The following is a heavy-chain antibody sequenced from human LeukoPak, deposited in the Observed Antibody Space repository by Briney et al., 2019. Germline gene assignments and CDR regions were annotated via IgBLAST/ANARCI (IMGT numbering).Heavy chain of an antibody. Sequence: SETLSLTCAVYGGSFSGYYWSWIRQPPGKGLEWIGEINHSGSTNYNPSLKSRVTISVDTSKNQFSLKLSSVTAADTAVYYCARVSLAVIHYYYYGMDVWGKGTTVPVSS. CDR2: INHSGST. CDR3: ARVSLAVIHYYYYGMDV. V-gene: IGHV4-34*01. CDR1: GGSFSGYY. D-gene: IGHD6-19*01. J-gene: IGHJ6*04.